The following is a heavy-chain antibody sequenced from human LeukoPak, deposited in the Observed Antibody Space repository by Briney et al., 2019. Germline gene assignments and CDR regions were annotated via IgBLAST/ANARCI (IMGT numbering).Heavy chain of an antibody. J-gene: IGHJ6*03. V-gene: IGHV4-59*01. CDR1: GGSISSYY. CDR3: ARVIGGSYYYYYYYMDV. D-gene: IGHD1-26*01. CDR2: IYYSGST. Sequence: SETLSLTCTVSGGSISSYYWSWIRQPPGKGLEWIGYIYYSGSTNYNPSLKSRVTISVDTSKNQFSLKLSSVTAADTAVYYCARVIGGSYYYYYYYMDVWGKGTTVTISS.